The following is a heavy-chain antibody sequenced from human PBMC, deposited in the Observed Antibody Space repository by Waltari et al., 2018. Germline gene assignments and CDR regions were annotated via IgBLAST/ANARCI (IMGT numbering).Heavy chain of an antibody. CDR2: NYSSGTN. Sequence: QVQLQESGPGLVKPSETLSLTCTVPGGSISSYYWSWIRQPPGEGLGWIGDNYSSGTNNNHPSLKGRVTISVDTSKNQFSLKLSSGTAADTAVYFCARDRYCSGGSCYGGGGAFDIWGQGTMVTVSS. D-gene: IGHD2-15*01. CDR3: ARDRYCSGGSCYGGGGAFDI. CDR1: GGSISSYY. J-gene: IGHJ3*02. V-gene: IGHV4-59*01.